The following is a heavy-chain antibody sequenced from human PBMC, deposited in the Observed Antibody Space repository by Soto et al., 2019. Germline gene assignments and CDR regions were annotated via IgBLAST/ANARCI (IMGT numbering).Heavy chain of an antibody. Sequence: PVGSLRLSCAASGFTFSSYGMHWVRQAPGKGLEWVAVIWYDGSNKYYADSVKGRFTISRDNSKNTLYLQMNSLRAEDTAVYYCARALGEWLYTSFDYWGQGTLVTVSS. CDR2: IWYDGSNK. CDR1: GFTFSSYG. V-gene: IGHV3-33*01. D-gene: IGHD3-3*01. CDR3: ARALGEWLYTSFDY. J-gene: IGHJ4*02.